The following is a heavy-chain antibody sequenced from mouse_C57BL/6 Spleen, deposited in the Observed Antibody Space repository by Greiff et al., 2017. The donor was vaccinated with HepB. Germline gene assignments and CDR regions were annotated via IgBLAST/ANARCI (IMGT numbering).Heavy chain of an antibody. CDR3: VKYSAALFQMGYIDV. J-gene: IGHJ1*03. Sequence: EVKLEESGGGLVQPGGSLSLSCAASGFTFTDYYMSWVRQPPGKALEWLGFIRNKANGYTTEYSASVKGRFTISRDNSQSILYLQMNALRAEDSATFYCVKYSAALFQMGYIDVWGTGTTVTVSS. D-gene: IGHD1-1*01. CDR2: IRNKANGYTT. CDR1: GFTFTDYY. V-gene: IGHV7-3*01.